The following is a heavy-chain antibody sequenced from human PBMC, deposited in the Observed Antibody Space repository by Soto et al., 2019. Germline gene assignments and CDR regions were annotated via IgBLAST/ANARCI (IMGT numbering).Heavy chain of an antibody. V-gene: IGHV1-69*06. CDR3: ARDQDNWNDAVDAFDI. D-gene: IGHD1-1*01. CDR2: IIPIFGTA. J-gene: IGHJ3*02. Sequence: SVKVSCKASGGTFSSYAISWVRQAPGQGLEWMGGIIPIFGTANYAQKFQGRATITADKSTSTAYMELSSLRSEDTAVYYCARDQDNWNDAVDAFDIWGQGTMVTVSS. CDR1: GGTFSSYA.